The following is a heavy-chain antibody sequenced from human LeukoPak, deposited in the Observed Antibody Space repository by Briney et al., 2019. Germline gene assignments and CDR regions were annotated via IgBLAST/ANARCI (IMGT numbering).Heavy chain of an antibody. Sequence: GRSLRLSCAAYGFTFSSYAMHWVRQAPGKGLEWVAVISYDGSNKYYADSVKGRFTISRDNSKNTLYLQMNSLRAEDTAVYYCARGRGVVISAFDIWGQGTMVTVSS. J-gene: IGHJ3*02. D-gene: IGHD3-22*01. V-gene: IGHV3-30*04. CDR3: ARGRGVVISAFDI. CDR2: ISYDGSNK. CDR1: GFTFSSYA.